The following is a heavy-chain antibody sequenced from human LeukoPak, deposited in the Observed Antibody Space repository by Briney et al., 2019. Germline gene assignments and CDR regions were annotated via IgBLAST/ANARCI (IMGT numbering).Heavy chain of an antibody. CDR2: IYHSGSGST. CDR1: GGSISSGGHS. D-gene: IGHD3-3*01. Sequence: SQTLSLTCTVSGGSISSGGHSWSWIRQPPGKGLEWTGYIYHSGSGSTYYNPSLKSRVTISIDKSKNQFSLKLNSVTAADTAVYYCARINDFWSGPTLDVWGQGTTVTVSS. V-gene: IGHV4-30-2*01. CDR3: ARINDFWSGPTLDV. J-gene: IGHJ6*02.